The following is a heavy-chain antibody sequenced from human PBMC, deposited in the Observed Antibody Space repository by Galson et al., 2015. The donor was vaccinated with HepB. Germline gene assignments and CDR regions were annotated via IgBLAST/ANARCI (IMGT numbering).Heavy chain of an antibody. CDR3: TKVLGAAAGRCAY. D-gene: IGHD6-13*01. J-gene: IGHJ4*02. CDR1: GFSVTNAW. V-gene: IGHV3-15*01. Sequence: LRLSCAASGFSVTNAWMSWVRQAPGKGLEWVARIRSKIDGETTHYAAAVKGRFTISKDNSKNMVYLQMNSLNTEDTAVYYCTKVLGAAAGRCAYWGQGTPVTVSS. CDR2: IRSKIDGETT.